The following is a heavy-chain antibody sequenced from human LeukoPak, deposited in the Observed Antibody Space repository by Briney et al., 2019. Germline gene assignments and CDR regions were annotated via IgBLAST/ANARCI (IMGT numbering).Heavy chain of an antibody. J-gene: IGHJ4*02. CDR2: IKQDGSEK. V-gene: IGHV3-7*01. Sequence: GGSLRLSCAASGFTFSSYWMSWVRQAPGKGLEWVANIKQDGSEKYYVVSVKGRFTISRDNAKNSLYLQMNSLRAEDTAVYYCARVSWTPNSGWYYFDYWGQGTLVTVSS. CDR3: ARVSWTPNSGWYYFDY. D-gene: IGHD6-19*01. CDR1: GFTFSSYW.